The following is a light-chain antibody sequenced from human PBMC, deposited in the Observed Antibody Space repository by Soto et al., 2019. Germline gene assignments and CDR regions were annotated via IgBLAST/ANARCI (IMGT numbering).Light chain of an antibody. CDR1: QSFSSSY. V-gene: IGKV3-20*01. Sequence: EIVLTQSPGPLSLSPGERATLSCRASQSFSSSYLAWYQQKTGQAPRLLIYCASSRATGIPDRFSGSGSGTDFTLTISSLEPEDFAVYYCQHYGSALFTFGPGTKVDVK. CDR2: CAS. J-gene: IGKJ3*01. CDR3: QHYGSALFT.